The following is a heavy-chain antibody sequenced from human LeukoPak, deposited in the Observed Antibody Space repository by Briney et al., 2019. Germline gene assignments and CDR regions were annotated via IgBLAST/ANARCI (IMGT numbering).Heavy chain of an antibody. CDR2: IKQDGSEK. V-gene: IGHV3-7*01. J-gene: IGHJ4*02. CDR1: GFTFSSYW. D-gene: IGHD2-8*01. CDR3: ATSPSIVPGQI. Sequence: PGGSLRLSCSASGFTFSSYWMTWGRQAPGMGLEWVANIKQDGSEKYYVDSVKGRFTISRDNARNSLYLQMNSLSAEDTAVYYCATSPSIVPGQIWGQGTLVTVSS.